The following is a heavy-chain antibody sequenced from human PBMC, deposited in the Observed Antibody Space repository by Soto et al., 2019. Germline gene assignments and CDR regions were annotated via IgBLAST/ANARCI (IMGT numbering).Heavy chain of an antibody. D-gene: IGHD2-15*01. CDR3: ARRDVSGRYPNGFDP. CDR1: DGSISSYY. J-gene: IGHJ5*02. CDR2: IYYSGST. V-gene: IGHV4-59*08. Sequence: SKTLTLTCAVSDGSISSYYRRWIRQDTGKGLEWIGYIYYSGSTNYNPSLTSRVTISVDTSKNQFSLKLSSVTAADTAVYYCARRDVSGRYPNGFDPWGQGALVTVSS.